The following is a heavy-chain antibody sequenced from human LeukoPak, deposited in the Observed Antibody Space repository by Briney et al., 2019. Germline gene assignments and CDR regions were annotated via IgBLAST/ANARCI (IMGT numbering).Heavy chain of an antibody. D-gene: IGHD3-16*02. V-gene: IGHV6-1*01. Sequence: SQTLSLTCAISGDSVSSNSAAWNWIRQSPSRGLEWLGRTYYRSKWYNDYAVSVKSRITINPVTSKNQFSLQLNSVTPEDTAVYYCARGLGIMITFGGVIVRENWFDPWGQGTLVTVSS. CDR2: TYYRSKWYN. CDR3: ARGLGIMITFGGVIVRENWFDP. CDR1: GDSVSSNSAA. J-gene: IGHJ5*02.